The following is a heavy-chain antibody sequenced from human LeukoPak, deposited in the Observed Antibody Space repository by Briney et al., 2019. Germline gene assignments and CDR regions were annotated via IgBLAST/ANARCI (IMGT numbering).Heavy chain of an antibody. CDR2: ISYNSDTI. V-gene: IGHV3-9*01. CDR1: GFTFYDYA. Sequence: GRSLRLSCAASGFTFYDYAVHWVRQPPGKGLEWVSGISYNSDTIRYADSVKGRFTISRDNAKKSLYLQMNSLRAEDTAVYYCARDPVVVVPAATGDYWGQGTLVTVSS. CDR3: ARDPVVVVPAATGDY. D-gene: IGHD2-2*01. J-gene: IGHJ4*02.